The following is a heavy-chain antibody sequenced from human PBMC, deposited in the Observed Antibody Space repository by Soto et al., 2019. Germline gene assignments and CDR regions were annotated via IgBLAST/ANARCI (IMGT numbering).Heavy chain of an antibody. CDR1: GFTFSDHY. CDR2: TRNKANSYTT. CDR3: ASPHYGGHADAFDI. Sequence: GGSLRLSCAASGFTFSDHYMDWVRQAPGKGLEWVGRTRNKANSYTTEYAASVKGRFTISRDDSKNSLYLQMNSLKTEDTAVYYCASPHYGGHADAFDIWGQGTMVTVSS. J-gene: IGHJ3*02. V-gene: IGHV3-72*01. D-gene: IGHD4-17*01.